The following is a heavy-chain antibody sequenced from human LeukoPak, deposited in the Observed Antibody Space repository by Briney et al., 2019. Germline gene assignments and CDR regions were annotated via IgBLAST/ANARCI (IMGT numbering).Heavy chain of an antibody. Sequence: GASVKLSSKASGYTFTSYGISWVGHAPGQGLEWMGWISAYNGNTNYAQKLQGRVTMTTDTSTSTAYMEVRSLRSDDTAVYYCERDQDGSFDYWGQGTLVTVSS. J-gene: IGHJ4*02. CDR3: ERDQDGSFDY. V-gene: IGHV1-18*04. CDR2: ISAYNGNT. D-gene: IGHD3-10*01. CDR1: GYTFTSYG.